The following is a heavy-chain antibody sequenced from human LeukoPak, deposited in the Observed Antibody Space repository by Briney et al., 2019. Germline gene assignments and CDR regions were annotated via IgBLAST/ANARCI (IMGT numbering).Heavy chain of an antibody. V-gene: IGHV1-8*03. J-gene: IGHJ4*02. Sequence: ASVKVSCKASGYTFTSYDINWVRQATGQGLEWMGWMNPNSGNTGYAQKFQGRVTITRNTSISAAYMELSSLRSEDTAVYYCATRRGSVPYYFDYWRQGTLVTVSS. D-gene: IGHD2-15*01. CDR3: ATRRGSVPYYFDY. CDR2: MNPNSGNT. CDR1: GYTFTSYD.